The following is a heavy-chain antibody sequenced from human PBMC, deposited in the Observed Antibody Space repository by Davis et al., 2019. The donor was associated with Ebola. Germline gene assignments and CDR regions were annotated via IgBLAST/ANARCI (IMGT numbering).Heavy chain of an antibody. J-gene: IGHJ4*02. CDR1: GYRFTDYW. V-gene: IGHV5-10-1*01. D-gene: IGHD2-2*01. CDR3: ARQKCISPSCYGSYFDF. CDR2: IAPSDTYV. Sequence: GESLKISCRGSGYRFTDYWINWVRQMPGKGLEWMGRIAPSDTYVNYSPSFQGNVTMSVDKSTTTAYLHWSNLKASDTAMYYCARQKCISPSCYGSYFDFWGQGTLVTVSS.